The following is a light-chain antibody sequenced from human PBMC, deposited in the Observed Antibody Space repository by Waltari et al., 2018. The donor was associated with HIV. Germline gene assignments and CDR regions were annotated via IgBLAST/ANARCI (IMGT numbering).Light chain of an antibody. CDR3: QQYNNWPPDVP. Sequence: EIVMTQSPATLSVSPGERATLSCRASQSVSSNLAWYQQKPGQAPRLLIYGASTRATGIPARFSGSGSGTEFTLTISSLQSEDFAVYYCQQYNNWPPDVPFGQGTKVEIK. J-gene: IGKJ1*01. CDR1: QSVSSN. V-gene: IGKV3-15*01. CDR2: GAS.